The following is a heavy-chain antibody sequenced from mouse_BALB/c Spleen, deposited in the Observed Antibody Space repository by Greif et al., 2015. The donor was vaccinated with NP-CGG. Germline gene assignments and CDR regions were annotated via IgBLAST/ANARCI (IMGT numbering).Heavy chain of an antibody. CDR3: ARGGVFDY. V-gene: IGHV5-17*02. Sequence: EVKLVESGGGLVQPGGSRKLSCAASGFTFSSFGMHWVRQAPEKGLEWVAYISSGSSTIYYADTVKGRFTISGDNPKNTLFLQMTSLRSEDTAMYYCARGGVFDYWGQGTTLTVSS. CDR1: GFTFSSFG. J-gene: IGHJ2*01. CDR2: ISSGSSTI.